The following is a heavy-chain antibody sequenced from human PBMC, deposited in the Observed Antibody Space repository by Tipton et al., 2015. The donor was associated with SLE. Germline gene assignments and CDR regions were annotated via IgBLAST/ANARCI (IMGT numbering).Heavy chain of an antibody. J-gene: IGHJ4*02. V-gene: IGHV4-34*01. CDR2: ISHSGDT. D-gene: IGHD2-15*01. Sequence: TLSLTCSIYGGSFGGYYWSWIRQPPGKGLEWIGEISHSGDTDYNPSLKSRVTMSVDRSKNQFSLKLSSVTAADTAVYYCARVAQGTLTVYSIDYWGQGTLVTVSS. CDR1: GGSFGGYY. CDR3: ARVAQGTLTVYSIDY.